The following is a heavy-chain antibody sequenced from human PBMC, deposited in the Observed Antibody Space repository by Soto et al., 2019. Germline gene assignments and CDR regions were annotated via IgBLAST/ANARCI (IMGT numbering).Heavy chain of an antibody. J-gene: IGHJ4*02. V-gene: IGHV3-74*01. D-gene: IGHD3-22*01. CDR1: GFTFSSYW. Sequence: PGGSLRLSCAASGFTFSSYWMHWVRQAPGKGLVWVSRINSDGSTTNYADSAKGRFTISRDNARNTLYLQMNSLRAEDTAVYYCASPNNFYYDTSAYSSWGQGALVTVSS. CDR3: ASPNNFYYDTSAYSS. CDR2: INSDGSTT.